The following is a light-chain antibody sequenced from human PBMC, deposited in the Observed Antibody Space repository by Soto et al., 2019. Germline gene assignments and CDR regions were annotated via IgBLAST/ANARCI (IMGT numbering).Light chain of an antibody. CDR3: SSFTSSDTLVV. J-gene: IGLJ2*01. Sequence: QSALTQPASVSGSPGQSITISCTGTRSDVGGYNFVSWYQHHPAKAPKLMIYDVSNRPSGVSNRFSGSKSGNTASLTISGLQAEDEAHYYCSSFTSSDTLVVFGGGTKVTVL. CDR2: DVS. V-gene: IGLV2-14*03. CDR1: RSDVGGYNF.